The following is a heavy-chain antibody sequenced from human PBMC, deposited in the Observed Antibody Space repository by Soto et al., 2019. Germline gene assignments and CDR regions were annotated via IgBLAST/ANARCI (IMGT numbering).Heavy chain of an antibody. CDR1: GYMFTTYG. CDR3: ARTGGGMAARPLEY. V-gene: IGHV1-18*04. J-gene: IGHJ4*02. D-gene: IGHD6-6*01. CDR2: ISAYNGNK. Sequence: ASVRVSCKASGYMFTTYGISWVRQAPGQGLEWMAWISAYNGNKKYAQKFQDRVTMTIHTSSTTVSMELRNLTSDDTAIYYCARTGGGMAARPLEYWGQGTLVTVSS.